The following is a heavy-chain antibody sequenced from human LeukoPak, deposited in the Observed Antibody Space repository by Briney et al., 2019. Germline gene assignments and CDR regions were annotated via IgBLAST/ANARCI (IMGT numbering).Heavy chain of an antibody. CDR3: ASRQGDAFDI. J-gene: IGHJ3*02. Sequence: GGSLRLSCGACGLTLSSYSMIWLRQAPGKGLEWVSSISSSSSYIYYADSVKGRFTISRDNAKNSLYLQMNSLRAEDTAVYYSASRQGDAFDIWGQGTMVTVSS. CDR1: GLTLSSYS. V-gene: IGHV3-21*01. CDR2: ISSSSSYI.